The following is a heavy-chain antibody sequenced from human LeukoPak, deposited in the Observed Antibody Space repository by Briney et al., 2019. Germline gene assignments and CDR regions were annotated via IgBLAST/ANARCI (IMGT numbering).Heavy chain of an antibody. CDR3: ARGPLLAPFDY. V-gene: IGHV4-30-4*01. J-gene: IGHJ4*02. D-gene: IGHD3-10*01. Sequence: SQTLSLTCTVSGGPISGGGFYWAWIRPPPGKGLEWIGYISYIRSTYYNPSLKSRVTISVDTSKNQFSLKLSSVTAADTAVYHCARGPLLAPFDYWGQGTLVTVSS. CDR2: ISYIRST. CDR1: GGPISGGGFY.